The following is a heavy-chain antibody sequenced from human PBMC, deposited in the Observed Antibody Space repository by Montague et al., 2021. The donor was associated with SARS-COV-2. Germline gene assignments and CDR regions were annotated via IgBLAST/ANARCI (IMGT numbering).Heavy chain of an antibody. J-gene: IGHJ5*02. V-gene: IGHV4-39*07. CDR3: ARDCYDYGSGSYQRWFDP. Sequence: SETLSLTCTVSGGSIITSNYYWGWLRQPPGKGLEWIGSIYHSGSTYYNPSLKSRVTVSVDTSKNQFSLKLSSVTAADTAVYYCARDCYDYGSGSYQRWFDPWGQGTLVTVSS. CDR1: GGSIITSNYY. D-gene: IGHD3-10*01. CDR2: IYHSGST.